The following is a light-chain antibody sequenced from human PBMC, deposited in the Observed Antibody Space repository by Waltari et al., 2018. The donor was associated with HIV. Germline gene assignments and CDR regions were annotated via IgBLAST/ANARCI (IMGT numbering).Light chain of an antibody. Sequence: QSALIQPASVSGSPGQSINISCTGTNSDVGGYNYVSWCQQDPGKAPKLIIFDVSKRPSGHSERISGSRSGNTASLTISGRQADDEADYYCCSYAGSSTYVFGTGTKVTVL. CDR3: CSYAGSSTYV. CDR1: NSDVGGYNY. V-gene: IGLV2-23*02. J-gene: IGLJ1*01. CDR2: DVS.